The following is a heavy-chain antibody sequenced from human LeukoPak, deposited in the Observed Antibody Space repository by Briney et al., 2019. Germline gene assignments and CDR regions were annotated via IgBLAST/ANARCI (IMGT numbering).Heavy chain of an antibody. Sequence: SETLSLTCTVSGGSISSYYWSWIRQPPGKGLEWIGYIYYSGSTNYNPSLKSRVTISVDTSKNQFSLKLISVTAADTAVYYCARGGGYDFPYYYYGMDVWGQGTTVTVSS. V-gene: IGHV4-59*01. J-gene: IGHJ6*02. D-gene: IGHD5-12*01. CDR3: ARGGGYDFPYYYYGMDV. CDR2: IYYSGST. CDR1: GGSISSYY.